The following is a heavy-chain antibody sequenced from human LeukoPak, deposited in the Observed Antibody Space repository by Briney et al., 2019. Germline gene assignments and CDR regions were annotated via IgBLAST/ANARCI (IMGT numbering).Heavy chain of an antibody. CDR3: ARHSIQYSSSSPYDY. J-gene: IGHJ4*02. V-gene: IGHV4-4*09. CDR1: GGSISSYY. CDR2: IYPSGST. D-gene: IGHD6-6*01. Sequence: SETLSLTCTVSGGSISSYYWSWIRQPPGKGLEWIGYIYPSGSTNYNPSLKSRVTISVDTSKNQFSLKLSSVTAADTAVYYCARHSIQYSSSSPYDYWGQGTLVTVSS.